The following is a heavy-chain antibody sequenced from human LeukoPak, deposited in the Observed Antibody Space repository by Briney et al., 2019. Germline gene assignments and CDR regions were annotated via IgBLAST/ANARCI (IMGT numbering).Heavy chain of an antibody. D-gene: IGHD6-6*01. CDR1: GFTVSSNY. CDR3: ARDYPYSSSFGHDY. V-gene: IGHV3-66*01. J-gene: IGHJ4*02. CDR2: IYSGGST. Sequence: PGGSLRLSCAASGFTVSSNYMSWVRQAPGKGLEWVSVIYSGGSTDYADSGKGRFTISRDNSKNTLYLQMNSLRAEDTAVYYCARDYPYSSSFGHDYWGREPWSPSPQ.